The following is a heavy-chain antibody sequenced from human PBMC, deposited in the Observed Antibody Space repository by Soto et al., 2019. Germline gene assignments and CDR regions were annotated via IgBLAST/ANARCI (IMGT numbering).Heavy chain of an antibody. V-gene: IGHV4-39*01. D-gene: IGHD5-12*01. J-gene: IGHJ4*02. CDR2: IFYSGST. Sequence: SETLSLTCTVSGGSISSSSYYWGWLRQPPGTGLEWIGSIFYSGSTSYNPSLKSRVTISVDTSKNQFSLKLSSVTAADTAVYYCARTNLVATYYFDCWGQGTLVTVSS. CDR1: GGSISSSSYY. CDR3: ARTNLVATYYFDC.